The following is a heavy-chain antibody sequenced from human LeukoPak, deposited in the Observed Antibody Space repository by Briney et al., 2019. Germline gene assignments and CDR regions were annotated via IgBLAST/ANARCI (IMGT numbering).Heavy chain of an antibody. CDR1: GFTFSSYA. J-gene: IGHJ6*02. Sequence: GGSLRLSCAASGFTFSSYAMSWVRQAPGKGLEWVANIKQDGSEKYYVDSVKGRFTISRDNAKNSLYLQMNSLRAEDTAVYYCARDIVVVPAAPYYYYGMDVWGQGTTVTVSS. V-gene: IGHV3-7*01. D-gene: IGHD2-2*01. CDR2: IKQDGSEK. CDR3: ARDIVVVPAAPYYYYGMDV.